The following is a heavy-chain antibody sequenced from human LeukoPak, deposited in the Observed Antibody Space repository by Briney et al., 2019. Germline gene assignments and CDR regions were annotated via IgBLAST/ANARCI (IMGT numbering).Heavy chain of an antibody. J-gene: IGHJ4*02. CDR1: GYSFTNYW. D-gene: IGHD3-9*01. Sequence: GESLKISCKGPGYSFTNYWIGWVRQMPGKGLEWMGIIYPGDSDTRYSPSFQGQVTISADKSISTAYLQWNSLKASDTAMYYCARLFSTGYYEPYGYRGQGTLVTVSS. V-gene: IGHV5-51*01. CDR2: IYPGDSDT. CDR3: ARLFSTGYYEPYGY.